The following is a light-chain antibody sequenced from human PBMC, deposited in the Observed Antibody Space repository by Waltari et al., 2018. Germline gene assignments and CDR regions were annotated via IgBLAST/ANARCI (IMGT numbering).Light chain of an antibody. CDR3: QHHFRLPAT. J-gene: IGKJ1*01. V-gene: IGKV3-20*01. Sequence: IMLTQSPGTLSLSPGERATLSCRASQSISRYLAWYQQKPGQAPRLIIYGASTRATGIPDRFSGSGSGTDVSLTISGLEPEDSAVYYCQHHFRLPATFGQGTKVEIK. CDR1: QSISRY. CDR2: GAS.